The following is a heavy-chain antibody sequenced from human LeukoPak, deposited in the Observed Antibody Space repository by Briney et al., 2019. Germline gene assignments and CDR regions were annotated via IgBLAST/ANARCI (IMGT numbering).Heavy chain of an antibody. J-gene: IGHJ4*02. CDR2: IYYSGST. CDR1: GGSLSSYY. Sequence: PSETLSLTCTVSGGSLSSYYWSWIRQPPGKGLEWIGYIYYSGSTNYNPSLTSRVTISVDTSKNQFSLKLSSVTAADTAVYYCVRKNYYGSGSYDYWGQGTVVTVSS. CDR3: VRKNYYGSGSYDY. V-gene: IGHV4-59*01. D-gene: IGHD3-10*01.